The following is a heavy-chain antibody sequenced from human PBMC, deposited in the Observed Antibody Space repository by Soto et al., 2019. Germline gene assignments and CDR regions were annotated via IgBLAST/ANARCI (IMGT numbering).Heavy chain of an antibody. Sequence: QITLKESGPTLVKPTQTLTLTCTFSGFSLSTSGVGVGWIRQPPGNALEWLALIYWDDDKRYSPSLKSRLTITEDPSKNQVVLTMTNMDPVDTATYYCAHRQRTVYFDYWGQGTLVTVSS. V-gene: IGHV2-5*02. CDR2: IYWDDDK. CDR1: GFSLSTSGVG. D-gene: IGHD4-17*01. CDR3: AHRQRTVYFDY. J-gene: IGHJ4*02.